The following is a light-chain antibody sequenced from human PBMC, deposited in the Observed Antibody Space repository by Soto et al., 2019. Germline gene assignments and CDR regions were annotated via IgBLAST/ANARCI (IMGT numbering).Light chain of an antibody. CDR2: VNSDGSH. J-gene: IGLJ3*02. CDR1: SGHSSSA. Sequence: QPVLTQSPSASASLRASVKLTCTLSSGHSSSAIAWHQQQPEKGLRYLMKVNSDGSHRKGDGIPDRFSGSSSGAERYLTISGLQSEDEADYHCQTWGVGSHWVFGGGTQLTVL. CDR3: QTWGVGSHWV. V-gene: IGLV4-69*01.